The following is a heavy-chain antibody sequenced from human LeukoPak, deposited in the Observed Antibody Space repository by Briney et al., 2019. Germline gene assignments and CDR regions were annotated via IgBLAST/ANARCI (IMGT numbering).Heavy chain of an antibody. CDR2: ISSSGSTI. CDR3: ARSLPSSWYPTLAFDI. V-gene: IGHV3-11*04. D-gene: IGHD6-13*01. Sequence: PGGSLRLSCAASGFTFSDYYMSWIRQAPGKGLEWVSYISSSGSTIYYADSVKGRFTISRDNAKNSLYLQMNSLRAEDTAVYYCARSLPSSWYPTLAFDIWGQGTMVTVSS. J-gene: IGHJ3*02. CDR1: GFTFSDYY.